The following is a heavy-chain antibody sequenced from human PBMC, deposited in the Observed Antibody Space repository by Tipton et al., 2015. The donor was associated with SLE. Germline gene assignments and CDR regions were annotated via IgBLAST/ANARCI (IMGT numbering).Heavy chain of an antibody. Sequence: SLRLSCATSGFTFSSYAPRWVRRAPGKGLEWVSAISGGGGSTYYADFVKGRFSISIDKSKKTLFLQMNSLRVDDTATYYCAKFEKTTDFYLDSWGQGTLVSVSS. CDR1: GFTFSSYA. V-gene: IGHV3-23*01. J-gene: IGHJ4*02. D-gene: IGHD1/OR15-1a*01. CDR3: AKFEKTTDFYLDS. CDR2: ISGGGGST.